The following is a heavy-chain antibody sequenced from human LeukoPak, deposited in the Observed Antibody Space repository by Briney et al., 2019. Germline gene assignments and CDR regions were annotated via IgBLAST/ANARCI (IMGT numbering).Heavy chain of an antibody. CDR3: ARGGYYYDSSGSLIDAFDI. Sequence: SETLSLTCAVSGGSLSSVGYSWSWIRQPPGKGRERIGYIYYSGSTYSNPSLKSRVTISVDRSKHQSSLKLSSVTAADTAVYYCARGGYYYDSSGSLIDAFDIWGQGTMVAVSS. D-gene: IGHD3-22*01. V-gene: IGHV4-30-2*01. J-gene: IGHJ3*02. CDR2: IYYSGST. CDR1: GGSLSSVGYS.